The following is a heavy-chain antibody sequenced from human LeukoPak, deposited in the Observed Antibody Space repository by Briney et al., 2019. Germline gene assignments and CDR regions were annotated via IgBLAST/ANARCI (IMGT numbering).Heavy chain of an antibody. J-gene: IGHJ4*02. CDR3: ASKRGYSYGLDY. D-gene: IGHD5-18*01. Sequence: ASVKVSCKAPGGTFSSYAISWVRQAPGQGLEWMGGIIPIFGTANYAQKFQGRVTITADESTSTGYMELGSLRSEDTAVYYCASKRGYSYGLDYWGQGTLVTVSS. CDR1: GGTFSSYA. V-gene: IGHV1-69*13. CDR2: IIPIFGTA.